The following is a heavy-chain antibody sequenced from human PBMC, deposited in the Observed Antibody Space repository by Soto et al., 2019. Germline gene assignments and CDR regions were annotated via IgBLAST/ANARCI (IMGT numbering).Heavy chain of an antibody. Sequence: EVQLVESGGGLVKPGGSLRLSCAASGFTFSSCSMNWVRQAPGKGLEWVSSISSSSSYIYYADSVKGRFTISRDNAKNSLYLQMNSLRAEDTAVYYCARRADSYYYYYMDVWGKGTTVTVSS. J-gene: IGHJ6*03. V-gene: IGHV3-21*01. CDR1: GFTFSSCS. CDR2: ISSSSSYI. D-gene: IGHD3-3*01. CDR3: ARRADSYYYYYMDV.